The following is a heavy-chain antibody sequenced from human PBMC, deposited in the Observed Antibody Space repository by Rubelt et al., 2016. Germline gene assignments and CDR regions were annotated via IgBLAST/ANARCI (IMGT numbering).Heavy chain of an antibody. CDR3: ASTRGRVLNWFDP. J-gene: IGHJ5*02. V-gene: IGHV4-34*11. Sequence: QVQLQQWGAGLLKPSETLSLTCAVYGGSFSGYYWSWIRQPPGKGLEWIGYIYYSGSTNYNPSLKGRVTISRETSKNQFSLKLSSVTAADTAVYYCASTRGRVLNWFDPWGQGTLVTVSS. CDR2: IYYSGST. D-gene: IGHD5-12*01. CDR1: GGSFSGYY.